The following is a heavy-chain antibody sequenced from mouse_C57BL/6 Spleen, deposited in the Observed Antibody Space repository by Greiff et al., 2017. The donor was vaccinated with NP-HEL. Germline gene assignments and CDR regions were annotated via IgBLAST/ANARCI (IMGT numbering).Heavy chain of an antibody. J-gene: IGHJ4*01. CDR3: TTIYRGYYAMDY. Sequence: EVKLMESGAELVRPGASVKLSCTASGFNIKDDYMHWVKQRPEQGLEWIGWIDPENGDTEYASKFQGKATITADTSSNTAYLQLSSLTSEDTAVYYCTTIYRGYYAMDYWGQGTSVTVSS. V-gene: IGHV14-4*01. CDR1: GFNIKDDY. D-gene: IGHD2-1*01. CDR2: IDPENGDT.